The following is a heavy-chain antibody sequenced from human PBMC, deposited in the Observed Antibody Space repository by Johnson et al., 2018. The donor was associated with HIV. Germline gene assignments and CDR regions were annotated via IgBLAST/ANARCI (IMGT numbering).Heavy chain of an antibody. CDR3: ARDRRYYDSSGYYHDAFDI. CDR1: GFTFSDYY. J-gene: IGHJ3*02. Sequence: QVQLVESGGGLVQPGGSLRLSCAASGFTFSDYYMSWIRQAPGKGLEWVSYISSSGNTIYYADSVKGRFTISRDNAKNSLYLQMNNLRAEDTAVYFCARDRRYYDSSGYYHDAFDIWGQGTMVTVSS. V-gene: IGHV3-11*04. CDR2: ISSSGNTI. D-gene: IGHD3-22*01.